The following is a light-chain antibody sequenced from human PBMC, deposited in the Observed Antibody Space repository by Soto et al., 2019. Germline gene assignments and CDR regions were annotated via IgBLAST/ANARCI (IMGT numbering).Light chain of an antibody. CDR1: QSLSSGY. J-gene: IGKJ1*01. V-gene: IGKV3-20*01. CDR2: GAS. CDR3: QQYGATPWT. Sequence: IVLTQSPGTLSLSPGESATLSCRASQSLSSGYLAWYQQKPGQAPRLLIYGASSRPIGVPDRFSGSASGTDFTLTISSLEPEDFAMYYCQQYGATPWTFGQGTNVEVK.